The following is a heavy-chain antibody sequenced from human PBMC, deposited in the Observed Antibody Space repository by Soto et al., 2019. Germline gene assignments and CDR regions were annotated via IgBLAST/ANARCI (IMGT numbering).Heavy chain of an antibody. J-gene: IGHJ4*02. Sequence: PSETLSLTCAVYGGSFSGYYWSWIRQPPGKGLEWIGEINHSGSTNYNPSLKSRVTISVDTSKNQFSLKLSSVTAADTAVYYCARGEDFWSGYYFDYWGQGTLVTVSS. D-gene: IGHD3-3*01. CDR1: GGSFSGYY. CDR2: INHSGST. CDR3: ARGEDFWSGYYFDY. V-gene: IGHV4-34*01.